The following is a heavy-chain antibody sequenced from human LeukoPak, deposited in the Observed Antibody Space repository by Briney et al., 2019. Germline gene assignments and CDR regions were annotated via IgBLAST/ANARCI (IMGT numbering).Heavy chain of an antibody. CDR2: ISSSGSTI. CDR1: GFTFSSYS. V-gene: IGHV3-48*04. D-gene: IGHD2-21*02. CDR3: AKDIPGGGDDY. Sequence: GGSLRLSCAASGFTFSSYSMNWVRQAPGKGLEWVSYISSSGSTIYYADSVKGRFTISRDNAKNSLYLQMNSLRAEDTAIYYCAKDIPGGGDDYWGQGTLVTVSS. J-gene: IGHJ4*02.